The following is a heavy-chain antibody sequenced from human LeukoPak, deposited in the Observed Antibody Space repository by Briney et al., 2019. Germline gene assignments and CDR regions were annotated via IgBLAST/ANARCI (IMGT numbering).Heavy chain of an antibody. Sequence: PSETLSLTCTVSGGSISSGGYYWSWIRQPPGKGLEWIGYIYHSGSTYYNPSLKSRVTISVDRPKNQFSLKLSSVTAADTAVYYCARDGGILGFDYWGQGTLVTVSS. V-gene: IGHV4-30-2*01. CDR1: GGSISSGGYY. D-gene: IGHD3-3*02. CDR3: ARDGGILGFDY. CDR2: IYHSGST. J-gene: IGHJ4*02.